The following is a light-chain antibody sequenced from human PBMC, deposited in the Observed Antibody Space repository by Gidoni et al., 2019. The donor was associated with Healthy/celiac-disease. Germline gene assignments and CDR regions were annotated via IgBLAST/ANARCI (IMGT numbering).Light chain of an antibody. J-gene: IGKJ4*01. V-gene: IGKV1-39*01. CDR2: DAS. CDR3: QQSYSTLALT. CDR1: QSISSY. Sequence: DIPLTQSPSSLSASVVDRVTITCRASQSISSYLNWYQQKPGKAPKLLIYDASSLQSGVPSRFSGSGSGTDFTLTISSLQPEDFATYYCQQSYSTLALTFGGGTKVEIK.